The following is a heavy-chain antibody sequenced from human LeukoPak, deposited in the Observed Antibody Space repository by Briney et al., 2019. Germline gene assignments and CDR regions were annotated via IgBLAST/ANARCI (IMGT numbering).Heavy chain of an antibody. CDR2: LGGDGQT. J-gene: IGHJ6*02. V-gene: IGHV3-23*01. D-gene: IGHD6-19*01. CDR3: AKDLWGWSGMDV. CDR1: GFTFSSYA. Sequence: GGSLRLSCAASGFTFSSYAMPWVRQAPGKGLEWVSGLGGDGQTWYAGSVKGRFTISRDNSKNMVYLQMNSLRDEDTALYYCAKDLWGWSGMDVWGQGTAVTVSS.